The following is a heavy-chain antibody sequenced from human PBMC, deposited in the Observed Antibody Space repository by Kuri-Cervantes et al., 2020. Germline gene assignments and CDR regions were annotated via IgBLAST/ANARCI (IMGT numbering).Heavy chain of an antibody. J-gene: IGHJ6*02. D-gene: IGHD3-3*01. Sequence: GESLKISCAASGFTVSSNYMSWVRQAPGKGLEWVAVISYDGSNKYYADSVKGRFTISRDNSKNTLYLQMNSLRAEDTAVYYCAKVFYERKHPIYGMDVWGQGTTVTVSS. CDR3: AKVFYERKHPIYGMDV. CDR2: ISYDGSNK. CDR1: GFTVSSNY. V-gene: IGHV3-30*18.